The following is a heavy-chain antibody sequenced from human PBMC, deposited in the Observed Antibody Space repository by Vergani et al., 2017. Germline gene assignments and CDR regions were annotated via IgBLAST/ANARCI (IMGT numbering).Heavy chain of an antibody. V-gene: IGHV1-24*01. D-gene: IGHD1-26*01. J-gene: IGHJ4*02. CDR3: ATDSLKLSGSYEF. Sequence: QVQLVQSGAEVKKPGASVKVSCKASGYTFTGYYMHWVRQAPGKGLEWMGGFDPEDGETIYAQKFQGRVTMTEDTSTDTAYMELSSLRSEDTAVYYCATDSLKLSGSYEFWGQGTLVTVSS. CDR2: FDPEDGET. CDR1: GYTFTGYY.